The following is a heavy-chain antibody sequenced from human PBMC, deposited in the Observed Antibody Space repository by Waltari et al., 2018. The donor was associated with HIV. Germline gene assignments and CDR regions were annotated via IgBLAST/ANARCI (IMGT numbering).Heavy chain of an antibody. D-gene: IGHD1-26*01. CDR1: GDSLINYY. Sequence: QVHPQESGPGLVKPSEALSLTCSVAGDSLINYYWRWVRQSPEKGREWIGYSFYGGHSNYNPSLKSRATISIDPSASQLSLKINSVTAADAGVYYCARPIRGSGVGAFHVWGQGTTVIVSS. V-gene: IGHV4-59*08. J-gene: IGHJ6*02. CDR3: ARPIRGSGVGAFHV. CDR2: SFYGGHS.